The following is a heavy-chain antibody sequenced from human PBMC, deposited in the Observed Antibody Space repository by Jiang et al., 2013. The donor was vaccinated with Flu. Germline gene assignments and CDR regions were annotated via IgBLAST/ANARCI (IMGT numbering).Heavy chain of an antibody. CDR1: GFTFSSYG. CDR3: AKDLETIKTTPFDP. Sequence: QLLESGGGVVQPGRSLRLSCAASGFTFSSYGMHWVRQAPGKGLEWVAVISYDGSNKYYAESVKGRFTISRDNSKNTLYLQMNSLRAEDTAVYYCAKDLETIKTTPFDPWGQGTLVTVSS. J-gene: IGHJ5*02. V-gene: IGHV3-30*18. D-gene: IGHD4-11*01. CDR2: ISYDGSNK.